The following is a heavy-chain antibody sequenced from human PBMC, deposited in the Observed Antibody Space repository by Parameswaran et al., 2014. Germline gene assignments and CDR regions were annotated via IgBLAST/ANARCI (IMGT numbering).Heavy chain of an antibody. J-gene: IGHJ5*02. D-gene: IGHD2-15*01. CDR3: ARAAAGGLFSPFDP. Sequence: RWIRQPPGKGLEWIGYIYYSGSTNYNPSLKSRVTISVDTSKNQLALKLSSVTAADTAVYYCARAAAGGLFSPFDPWGQGTLVTVSS. V-gene: IGHV4-59*01. CDR2: IYYSGST.